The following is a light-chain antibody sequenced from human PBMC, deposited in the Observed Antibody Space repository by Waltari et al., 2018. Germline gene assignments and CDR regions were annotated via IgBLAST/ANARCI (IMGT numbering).Light chain of an antibody. CDR1: SSNIGSNF. J-gene: IGLJ2*01. V-gene: IGLV1-47*01. Sequence: PGQRVTISCSGSSSNIGSNFVYWYQQFPGTAPKLLIFRNNQRPSGVPDRFSGSKSGSSASLAISGLRSDDEAHYYCASWDDSLSGGIFGGGTEVTVL. CDR3: ASWDDSLSGGI. CDR2: RNN.